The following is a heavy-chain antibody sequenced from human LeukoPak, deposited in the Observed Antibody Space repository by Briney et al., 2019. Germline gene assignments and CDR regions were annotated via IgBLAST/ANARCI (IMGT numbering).Heavy chain of an antibody. V-gene: IGHV3-66*01. CDR2: INRDGSS. CDR1: GPSVLSNY. CDR3: ARSFYDILIGYYQYFDY. Sequence: GGSLTLSCVASGPSVLSNYMTWVRPAPGRGLGWVSVINRDGSSYYAESVKGRFTISRDNSKNTLYIQMNSLRAEDTAVYYCARSFYDILIGYYQYFDYWGQGTLVTVSS. J-gene: IGHJ4*02. D-gene: IGHD3-9*01.